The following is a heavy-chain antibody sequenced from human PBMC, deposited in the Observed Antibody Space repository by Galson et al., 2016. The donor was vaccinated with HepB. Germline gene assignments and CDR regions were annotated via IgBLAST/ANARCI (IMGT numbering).Heavy chain of an antibody. J-gene: IGHJ4*02. D-gene: IGHD6-13*01. V-gene: IGHV3-33*01. CDR3: AREMGVAAPAVFDY. Sequence: SLRLSCAASGFTFSSYGMHWVRQAPGKGLEWVALIWSDGSNKYYADSVKGRFTISRDSSKNTLSLQMNSLRAEDTAVYYCAREMGVAAPAVFDYWGQGILVTVSS. CDR1: GFTFSSYG. CDR2: IWSDGSNK.